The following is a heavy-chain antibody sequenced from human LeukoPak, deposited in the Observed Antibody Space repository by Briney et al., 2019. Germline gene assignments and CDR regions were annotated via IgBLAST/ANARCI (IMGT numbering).Heavy chain of an antibody. CDR3: ARHLAARLGGARFSDY. CDR1: GGSINSYY. Sequence: SETLSLTCIVSGGSINSYYWSWIRQPPGKGLEWIAYIDDSGNTNYNPSLKSRVTISVDTSRNEFFLKMNYVTAADTAVYYCARHLAARLGGARFSDYWGQGTLVTVSS. J-gene: IGHJ4*02. CDR2: IDDSGNT. D-gene: IGHD2-21*01. V-gene: IGHV4-59*08.